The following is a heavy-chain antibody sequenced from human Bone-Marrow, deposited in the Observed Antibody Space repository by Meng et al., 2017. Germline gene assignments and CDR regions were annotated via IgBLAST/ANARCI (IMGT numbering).Heavy chain of an antibody. CDR1: GGSISSIDW. CDR3: ASWIYSCGWQ. Sequence: QVQRQEAGPGLVKPSGTLSLTCVVSGGSISSIDWWSWVRQPPGKGLEWIGEIYHGGDTNYNPSLKSRVTIAIDRSKNQFSLKLSSVTAADTAVYYCASWIYSCGWQWGQGTLVTVSS. J-gene: IGHJ4*02. V-gene: IGHV4/OR15-8*02. CDR2: IYHGGDT. D-gene: IGHD6-19*01.